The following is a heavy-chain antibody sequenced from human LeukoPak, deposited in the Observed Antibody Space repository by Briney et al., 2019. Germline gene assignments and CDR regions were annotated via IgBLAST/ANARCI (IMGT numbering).Heavy chain of an antibody. CDR2: INPNSGGT. CDR3: ARGVSPYDAFDI. J-gene: IGHJ3*02. V-gene: IGHV1-2*04. Sequence: ASVKVSCKASGYTFTGYCMHWVRQAPGQGLEWMGWINPNSGGTNYAQKFQGWVTMTRDTSISTAYMELSGLRSDDTAVYYCARGVSPYDAFDIWGQGTMVTVSS. CDR1: GYTFTGYC. D-gene: IGHD5/OR15-5a*01.